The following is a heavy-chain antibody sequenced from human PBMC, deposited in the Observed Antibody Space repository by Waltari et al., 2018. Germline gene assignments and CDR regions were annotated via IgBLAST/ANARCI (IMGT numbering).Heavy chain of an antibody. D-gene: IGHD2-2*01. Sequence: EVQLVESGGGLVQPGGSLRLSCGASGFTFSIYWMSWVRQTPGKGLEWVANINYDGSQKYYVDSGKGRFTISRDNAKNSVYLQMNSLRVEDTAVYYCAKSRGFEYWGQGTLITVSS. CDR1: GFTFSIYW. CDR3: AKSRGFEY. CDR2: INYDGSQK. V-gene: IGHV3-7*01. J-gene: IGHJ4*02.